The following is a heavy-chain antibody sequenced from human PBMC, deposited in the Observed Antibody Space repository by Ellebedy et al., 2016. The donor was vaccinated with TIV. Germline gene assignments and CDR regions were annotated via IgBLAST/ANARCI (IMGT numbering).Heavy chain of an antibody. CDR2: IWNDGSIK. J-gene: IGHJ3*02. D-gene: IGHD5-12*01. CDR3: ARDDDYADNAFDM. Sequence: PGGSLRLSCAASGFTFSTYGMHWVRQAPGKGLEWVAVIWNDGSIKYYEDSVKGRFTISRDNSKNTLYLQMNSLRAEDTAVYYCARDDDYADNAFDMWGQGTMVTVSS. CDR1: GFTFSTYG. V-gene: IGHV3-33*01.